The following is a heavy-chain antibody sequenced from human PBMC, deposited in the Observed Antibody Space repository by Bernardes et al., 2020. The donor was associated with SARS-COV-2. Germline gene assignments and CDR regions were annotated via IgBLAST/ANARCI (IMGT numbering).Heavy chain of an antibody. D-gene: IGHD3-9*01. J-gene: IGHJ6*02. V-gene: IGHV1-24*01. CDR3: ATDQRYYDILTGRTYYYGMDV. CDR1: GYTLTELS. Sequence: APLEVGCKVSGYTLTELSMHWVRQAPGKGLEWMGGFDPEDGETIYAQKFQGRVTMTEDTSTDTAYMELSSLRSEDTAVYYCATDQRYYDILTGRTYYYGMDVWGQGTTVTVSS. CDR2: FDPEDGET.